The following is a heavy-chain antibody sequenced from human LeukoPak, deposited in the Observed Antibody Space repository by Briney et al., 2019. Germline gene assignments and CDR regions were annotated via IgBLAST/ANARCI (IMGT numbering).Heavy chain of an antibody. Sequence: GGSLRLSCAASGFTFSDAWMSWVRQAPGKGLEWVGRIKSKTDGGTTDYAAPVKGRFTISRDDSKNTLYLQMNSLKTEDTAVYYCTTGPGNHPITGDPYYFDYWGQGTLVTVSS. CDR1: GFTFSDAW. V-gene: IGHV3-15*01. D-gene: IGHD7-27*01. CDR2: IKSKTDGGTT. CDR3: TTGPGNHPITGDPYYFDY. J-gene: IGHJ4*02.